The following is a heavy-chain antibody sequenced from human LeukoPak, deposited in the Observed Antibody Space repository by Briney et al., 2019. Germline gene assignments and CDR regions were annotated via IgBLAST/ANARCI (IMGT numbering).Heavy chain of an antibody. CDR1: GYTFTGYG. CDR3: ARVARWLQPESDFDY. Sequence: ASVKVSCKASGYTFTGYGISWVRQAPGQGLEWMGWISAYNGNTNYAQKLQGRVTMTTDTSTSTAYMELRSLRSDDTAVYYCARVARWLQPESDFDYWGQGTLVTVSS. CDR2: ISAYNGNT. D-gene: IGHD5-24*01. J-gene: IGHJ4*02. V-gene: IGHV1-18*01.